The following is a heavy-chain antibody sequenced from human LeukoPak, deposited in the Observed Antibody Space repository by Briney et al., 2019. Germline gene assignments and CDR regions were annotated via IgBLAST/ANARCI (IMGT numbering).Heavy chain of an antibody. D-gene: IGHD2/OR15-2a*01. V-gene: IGHV3-64*04. CDR1: GFTFNRFY. Sequence: GGSLRLSCSASGFTFNRFYLHWVRQAPGKGLEFVSHISSNGATTYYADSVKGRFTISRDNAKNSLYLQMNSLRAEDTAVYYCARDKRSMAVFDYWGQGTLVTVSS. CDR3: ARDKRSMAVFDY. J-gene: IGHJ4*02. CDR2: ISSNGATT.